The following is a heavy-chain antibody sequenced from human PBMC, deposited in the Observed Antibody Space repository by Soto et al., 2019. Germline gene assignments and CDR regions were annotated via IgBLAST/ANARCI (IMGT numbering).Heavy chain of an antibody. J-gene: IGHJ4*02. CDR3: QGGDF. CDR2: INDSGST. CDR1: GGSFRGCF. Sequence: NPWETLSLTCAVSGGSFRGCFWSWIRQSPDKGLEWIGEINDSGSTYYNPSFKSRLTISVDTSKSQISLTLTSVTAADSAVYYCQGGDFWGQGTRVTVSS. V-gene: IGHV4-34*01. D-gene: IGHD3-16*01.